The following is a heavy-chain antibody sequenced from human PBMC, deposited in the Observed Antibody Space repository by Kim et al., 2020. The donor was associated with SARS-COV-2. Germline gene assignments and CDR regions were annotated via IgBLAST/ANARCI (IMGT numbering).Heavy chain of an antibody. D-gene: IGHD3-22*01. Sequence: ASVKVSCKASGYTFTSYYMHWVRQAPGQGLEWMGIINPSGGRTSYAQKFQGRVTMTRDTSTSTVYMELSSLRSEDTAVYYCARASGITMIVVVTAYGMDVWGQGTTVTVSS. J-gene: IGHJ6*02. V-gene: IGHV1-46*01. CDR3: ARASGITMIVVVTAYGMDV. CDR2: INPSGGRT. CDR1: GYTFTSYY.